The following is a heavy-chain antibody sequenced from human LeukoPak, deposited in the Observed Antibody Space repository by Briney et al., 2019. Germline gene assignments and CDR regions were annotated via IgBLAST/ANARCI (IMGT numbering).Heavy chain of an antibody. V-gene: IGHV1-69*04. CDR2: IIPILGIA. CDR1: GGTFSSYA. D-gene: IGHD4-23*01. Sequence: SVKVSCKASGGTFSSYAISWVRQAPGQGLEWMGRIIPILGIANYAQKFQGRVTITADESTSTAYMELSSLRSEDTAVYYCASKINYGGKGIYYYYMDVWGKGTTVTVSS. CDR3: ASKINYGGKGIYYYYMDV. J-gene: IGHJ6*03.